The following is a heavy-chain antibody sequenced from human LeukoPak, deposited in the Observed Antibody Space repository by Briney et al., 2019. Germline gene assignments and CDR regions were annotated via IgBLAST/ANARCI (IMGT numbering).Heavy chain of an antibody. V-gene: IGHV1-8*01. CDR3: ARLLRLAAPTGGDY. CDR1: GYTFTTYD. D-gene: IGHD6-13*01. CDR2: MNPNSGNT. Sequence: ASVKVSCKASGYTFTTYDINWVRQVTGQGPEWMGWMNPNSGNTGYARKFQGRVTMTRDTSISTAYMELRSLTSEDTGVYYCARLLRLAAPTGGDYWGQGTLVTVSS. J-gene: IGHJ4*02.